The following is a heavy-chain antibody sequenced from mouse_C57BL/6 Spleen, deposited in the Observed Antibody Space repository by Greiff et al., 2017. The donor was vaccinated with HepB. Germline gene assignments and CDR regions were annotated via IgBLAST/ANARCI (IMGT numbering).Heavy chain of an antibody. V-gene: IGHV1-81*01. D-gene: IGHD2-1*01. Sequence: QVQLQQSGAELARPGASVKLSCKASGYTFTSYGISWVKQRTGQGLEWIGEIYPRSGNTYYNEKFKGKATLTADKSPSTAYMELRSLTSEDSAVYFCATYGNYPDYYAMDYWGQGTSVTVSS. CDR3: ATYGNYPDYYAMDY. CDR1: GYTFTSYG. J-gene: IGHJ4*01. CDR2: IYPRSGNT.